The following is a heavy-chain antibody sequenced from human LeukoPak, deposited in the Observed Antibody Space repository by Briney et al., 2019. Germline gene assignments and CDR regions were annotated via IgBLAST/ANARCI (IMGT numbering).Heavy chain of an antibody. Sequence: SSETLSLTCTVSGGSLSGHYWSWIPHPPGKTLEWIGYFSYTGRTKYTPSLQSRVTISIDTSKSQFSLKLTSVTSADTAVYSCARLLDNDISGDPDTFDVWGQGTTVIVSS. V-gene: IGHV4-59*11. J-gene: IGHJ3*01. CDR2: FSYTGRT. CDR1: GGSLSGHY. D-gene: IGHD3-22*01. CDR3: ARLLDNDISGDPDTFDV.